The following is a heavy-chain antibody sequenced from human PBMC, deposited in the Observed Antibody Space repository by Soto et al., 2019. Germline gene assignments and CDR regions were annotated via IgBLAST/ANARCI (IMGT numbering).Heavy chain of an antibody. CDR2: ISSSGSTI. V-gene: IGHV3-11*01. Sequence: PGGSLRLSCAASGFTFSDYYMSWIRQAPGKGLEWVSYISSSGSTIYYADSVKGRFTISRDNAKNSLYLQMNSLRAEDTAVYYWARVSTQWLVQRYYYYYYMDVWGKGTTVTVSS. D-gene: IGHD6-19*01. CDR3: ARVSTQWLVQRYYYYYYMDV. CDR1: GFTFSDYY. J-gene: IGHJ6*03.